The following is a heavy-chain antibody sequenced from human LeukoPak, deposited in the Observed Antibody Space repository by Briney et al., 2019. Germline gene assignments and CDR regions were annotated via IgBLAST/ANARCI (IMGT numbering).Heavy chain of an antibody. Sequence: PSQTLSLTCTVSGNSISSGDYYWSWIRQPAGRGLEWIGRIHSSGSTNYNPSLKSRVTMSVDTSKNQFSLKLNSVTAADTAVYYCARDRYYYDSSGYKYMDVWGKGTTVTVSS. CDR1: GNSISSGDYY. CDR3: ARDRYYYDSSGYKYMDV. D-gene: IGHD3-22*01. V-gene: IGHV4-61*02. CDR2: IHSSGST. J-gene: IGHJ6*03.